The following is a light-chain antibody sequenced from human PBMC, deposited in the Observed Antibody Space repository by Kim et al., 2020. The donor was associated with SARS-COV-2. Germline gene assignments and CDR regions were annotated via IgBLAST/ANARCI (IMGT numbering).Light chain of an antibody. J-gene: IGKJ1*01. CDR1: QGMSNY. CDR3: QKYDSAPWT. V-gene: IGKV1-27*01. CDR2: DAS. Sequence: DNQMTQSPSSLSASVGDRLTITCRASQGMSNYVAWYQQKPGKVPKLLIYDASTLQSGVSSRFSGSRSGTDFTLTISSLQPEDVATYYCQKYDSAPWTFGQGTKLEIK.